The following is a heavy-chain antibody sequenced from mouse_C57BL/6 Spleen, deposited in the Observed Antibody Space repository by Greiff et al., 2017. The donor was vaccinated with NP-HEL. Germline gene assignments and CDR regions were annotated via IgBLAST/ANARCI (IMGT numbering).Heavy chain of an antibody. CDR1: GFSLTSYG. CDR3: AKIYGSSYVYFDV. D-gene: IGHD1-1*01. J-gene: IGHJ1*03. Sequence: VKLMESGPGLVQPSQSLSITCTVSGFSLTSYGVHWVRQSPGKGLEWLGVIWRGGSTDYNAAFMSRLSITKDNSKSQVFFKMNSLQADDTAIYYCAKIYGSSYVYFDVWGTGTTVTVSS. CDR2: IWRGGST. V-gene: IGHV2-5*01.